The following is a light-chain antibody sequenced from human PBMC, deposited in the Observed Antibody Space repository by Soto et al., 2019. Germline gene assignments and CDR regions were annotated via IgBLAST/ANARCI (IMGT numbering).Light chain of an antibody. CDR2: EVS. V-gene: IGLV2-14*01. CDR1: SSDVGGYNY. J-gene: IGLJ2*01. CDR3: SSYTRSSTLV. Sequence: QSALTQPASVSGSPGQSITISCTGTSSDVGGYNYVSWYQQHPGKAPKLMIYEVSNRPAGASSRFTGSKSGNTASLTISGLQAEDEADYYSSSYTRSSTLVFGGGTKLTVL.